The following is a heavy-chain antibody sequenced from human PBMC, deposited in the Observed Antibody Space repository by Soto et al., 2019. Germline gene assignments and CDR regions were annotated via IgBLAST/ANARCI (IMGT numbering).Heavy chain of an antibody. J-gene: IGHJ3*02. CDR3: AKDGKHSTGWWAAFEI. D-gene: IGHD6-19*01. CDR2: ISGSGANT. Sequence: EVQVLESGGGLVQPGGSLRLSCAASEFTFTDYAMNWVRQAPGKGLEWVSTISGSGANTYYADSVRGRFTISKDNSKNTLSLQMSSLRAKDTAIYYCAKDGKHSTGWWAAFEIWGQGTVVTVS. CDR1: EFTFTDYA. V-gene: IGHV3-23*01.